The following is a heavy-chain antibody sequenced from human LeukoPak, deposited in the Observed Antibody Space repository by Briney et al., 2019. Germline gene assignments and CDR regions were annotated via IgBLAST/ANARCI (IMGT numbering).Heavy chain of an antibody. CDR3: TRVSLVVASVFFDY. V-gene: IGHV3-49*04. D-gene: IGHD2-15*01. CDR1: GFTFGDYA. J-gene: IGHJ4*02. CDR2: IRSKRYGVTT. Sequence: GRSLLLSCPASGFTFGDYAMSWVRQAPGKGLEWVSFIRSKRYGVTTEYAASVKVRFTISRDDSKSIAYLQMNSLKTEDTAVYYCTRVSLVVASVFFDYWGQGTLVTVSS.